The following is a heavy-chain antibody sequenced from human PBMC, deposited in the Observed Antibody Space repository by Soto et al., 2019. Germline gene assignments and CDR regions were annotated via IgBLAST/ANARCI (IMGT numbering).Heavy chain of an antibody. CDR1: GGSISSYY. J-gene: IGHJ6*02. Sequence: SETLSLTCTVSGGSISSYYWSWIRQPPGKGLEWIGYIYYSGSTNYNPSLKSRVTISVDTSKNQFSLKLSSVTAADTAVYYCARDTFTIGRGMDVWGQGTKVTVSS. D-gene: IGHD3-10*01. V-gene: IGHV4-59*01. CDR2: IYYSGST. CDR3: ARDTFTIGRGMDV.